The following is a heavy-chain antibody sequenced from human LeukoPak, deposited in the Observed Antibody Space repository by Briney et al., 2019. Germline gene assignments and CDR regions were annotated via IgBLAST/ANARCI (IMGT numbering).Heavy chain of an antibody. CDR3: AKDMGQWLALDY. CDR2: ISWNSGSI. CDR1: GFTFDDYA. J-gene: IGHJ4*02. V-gene: IGHV3-9*03. D-gene: IGHD6-19*01. Sequence: QAGGSLRLSCAASGFTFDDYAMHWVRQAPGKGLEWVSGISWNSGSIGYADSVKGRFTISRDNAKNSLYLQMNSLRAEDMALYYCAKDMGQWLALDYWGQGTLVTVSS.